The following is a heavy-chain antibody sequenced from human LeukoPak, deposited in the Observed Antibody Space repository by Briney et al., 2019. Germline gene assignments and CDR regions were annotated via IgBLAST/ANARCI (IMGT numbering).Heavy chain of an antibody. D-gene: IGHD3-10*01. V-gene: IGHV1-2*02. Sequence: ASVKVSCKASGYTFTGYYMHWVRQAPGQGLEWMGWINPNSGGTNYAQKFQGRVTMTRDTSISTAYMELSRLRSDDTAVYYCAREGNDGSGSYPWFDPWGQGTLVTVSS. CDR1: GYTFTGYY. CDR3: AREGNDGSGSYPWFDP. CDR2: INPNSGGT. J-gene: IGHJ5*02.